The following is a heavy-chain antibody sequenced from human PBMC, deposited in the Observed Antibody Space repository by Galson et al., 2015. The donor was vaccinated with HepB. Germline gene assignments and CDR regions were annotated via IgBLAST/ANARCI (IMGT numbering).Heavy chain of an antibody. D-gene: IGHD6-13*01. J-gene: IGHJ6*02. V-gene: IGHV3-30*02. Sequence: SLRLSCAASGFTFSSYGMHWVRQAPGKGLEWVAFIRYDGSNKYYADSVKGRFTISRDNSKNTLYLQMNSLRAEDTAVYYCAKDRRAAAGTNRWYYYGMDVWGQGTTVTVSS. CDR2: IRYDGSNK. CDR3: AKDRRAAAGTNRWYYYGMDV. CDR1: GFTFSSYG.